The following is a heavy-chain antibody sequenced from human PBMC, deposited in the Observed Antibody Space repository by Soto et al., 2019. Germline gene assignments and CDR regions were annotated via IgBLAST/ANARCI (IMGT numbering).Heavy chain of an antibody. V-gene: IGHV3-48*03. Sequence: SGGSLRLSCAASGFTFSFFEMNWARQAPGKGLEWIAYIRSSSNTKLYADSVRGRFTISRDNANNLLSLQMNDLRVEDTAVYYCARGYDILTGPIDYWGQGSLVTVSS. J-gene: IGHJ4*02. CDR1: GFTFSFFE. D-gene: IGHD3-9*01. CDR3: ARGYDILTGPIDY. CDR2: IRSSSNTK.